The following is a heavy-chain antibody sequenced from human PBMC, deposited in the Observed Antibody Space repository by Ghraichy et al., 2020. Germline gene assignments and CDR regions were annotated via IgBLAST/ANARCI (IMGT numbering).Heavy chain of an antibody. CDR3: ARVLVPPGSRYFDL. D-gene: IGHD2-2*01. V-gene: IGHV4-34*01. J-gene: IGHJ2*01. CDR1: GGSFSDYY. Sequence: GSLSLTCAVYGGSFSDYYWSWIRQPPGKGLEWIGEINHSGSTNYNPSLKSRVTISVDTSKNQFSLKLGSVTAADTAVYYCARVLVPPGSRYFDLWGRGTLVTLSS. CDR2: INHSGST.